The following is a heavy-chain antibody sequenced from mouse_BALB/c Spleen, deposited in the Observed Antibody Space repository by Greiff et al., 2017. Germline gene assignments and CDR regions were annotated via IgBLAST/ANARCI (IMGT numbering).Heavy chain of an antibody. CDR3: ACYYGSSYEDAMDY. D-gene: IGHD1-1*01. CDR2: IFPGTGTT. J-gene: IGHJ4*01. Sequence: QVQLQQSGAELVKPGASVKLSCKTSGYTFTSYWIQWVKQRPGQGLGWIGEIFPGTGTTYYNEKFKGKATLTIDTSSSTAYMQLSSLTSEDSAVYFCACYYGSSYEDAMDYWGQGTSVTVSS. V-gene: IGHV1S132*01. CDR1: GYTFTSYW.